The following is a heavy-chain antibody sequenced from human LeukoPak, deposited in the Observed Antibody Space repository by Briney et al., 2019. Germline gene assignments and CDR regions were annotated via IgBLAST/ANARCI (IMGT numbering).Heavy chain of an antibody. D-gene: IGHD3-10*01. V-gene: IGHV4-4*07. CDR1: GGSISSYY. J-gene: IGHJ6*02. CDR3: AGIIYGSGNYYYYGMDV. CDR2: IYTSGST. Sequence: SETLSLTCTVSGGSISSYYWSWIRQPAGKGLEWIGRIYTSGSTNYNPSLKSRVTMSVDTSKNQFSLKLSSVTAADTAVYYCAGIIYGSGNYYYYGMDVWGQGTTVTVSS.